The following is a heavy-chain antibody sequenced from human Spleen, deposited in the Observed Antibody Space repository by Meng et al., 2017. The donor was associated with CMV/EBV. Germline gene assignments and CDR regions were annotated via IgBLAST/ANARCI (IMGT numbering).Heavy chain of an antibody. CDR1: GFTFRSFG. CDR3: AKEVLAAAGYYFDY. V-gene: IGHV3-30*02. CDR2: TRYDGINK. D-gene: IGHD6-13*01. J-gene: IGHJ4*02. Sequence: GESLKISCSASGFTFRSFGMHWVRQAPGKGLEWVAFTRYDGINKYYGDSVRGRFTISRDNSKNTLYLQMNSLRAEDTAVYYCAKEVLAAAGYYFDYWGQGTLVTVSS.